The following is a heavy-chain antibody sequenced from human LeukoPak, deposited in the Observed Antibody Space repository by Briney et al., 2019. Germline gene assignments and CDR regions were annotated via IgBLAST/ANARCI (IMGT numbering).Heavy chain of an antibody. CDR2: ISGSGGST. J-gene: IGHJ4*02. D-gene: IGHD2/OR15-2a*01. CDR1: GFMFSSNW. Sequence: GGSLRLSCAASGFMFSSNWMSWVRQAPGKGLEWVSSISGSGGSTYHADSVKGRFTISRDNSKNTLSLQMNSLRAEDTAQYYCAKDLSTAAKYYFDYWGQGTLVTVSS. V-gene: IGHV3-23*01. CDR3: AKDLSTAAKYYFDY.